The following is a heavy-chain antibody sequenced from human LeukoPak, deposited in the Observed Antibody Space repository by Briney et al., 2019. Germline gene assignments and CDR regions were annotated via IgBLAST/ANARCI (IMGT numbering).Heavy chain of an antibody. Sequence: GASVKVSCKASGYTFTSYGISWVRQAPGQGLEWMGWISAYNGNTNYAQKLQGRVTMTTDTSTSTAYMELRSLRSDDTAVYYCARDNRELKFKYSITWTEHYYYHGMDVWGQGTTVTVSS. D-gene: IGHD6-13*01. J-gene: IGHJ6*02. CDR1: GYTFTSYG. CDR3: ARDNRELKFKYSITWTEHYYYHGMDV. CDR2: ISAYNGNT. V-gene: IGHV1-18*01.